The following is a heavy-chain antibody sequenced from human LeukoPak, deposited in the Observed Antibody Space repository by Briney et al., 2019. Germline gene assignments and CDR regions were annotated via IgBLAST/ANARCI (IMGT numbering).Heavy chain of an antibody. CDR2: IKQDGSEK. V-gene: IGHV3-7*01. J-gene: IGHJ4*02. CDR3: ARDLDGGDY. CDR1: GFTFSNYW. Sequence: GGSLRLTCAASGFTFSNYWMSWVRQAPGKGLEWVANIKQDGSEKYYVDSVKGRFTISRDNAKNSLYLQVNSLRAEDTAVYYCARDLDGGDYWGQGTLVTVSS. D-gene: IGHD2-15*01.